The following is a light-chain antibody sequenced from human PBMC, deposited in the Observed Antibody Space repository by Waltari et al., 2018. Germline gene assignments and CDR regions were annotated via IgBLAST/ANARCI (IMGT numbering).Light chain of an antibody. J-gene: IGLJ3*02. CDR3: CSYKTSGTWV. CDR2: AVS. CDR1: SSDVGGYNY. Sequence: QSAPTQSPSVSGSPGQSVTISCTGTSSDVGGYNYVSWYQQHPGKAPKLMIYAVSNRPSGVSDRFSGSKSGNTASLTISGLQAEDEADYYCCSYKTSGTWVFGGGTRLTVL. V-gene: IGLV2-14*01.